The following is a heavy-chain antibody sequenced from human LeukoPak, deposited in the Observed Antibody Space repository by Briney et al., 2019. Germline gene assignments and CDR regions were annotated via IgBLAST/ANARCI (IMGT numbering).Heavy chain of an antibody. J-gene: IGHJ5*02. CDR3: ARDNYAGANWFDP. V-gene: IGHV1-69*05. CDR2: IITIFGTA. Sequence: SVKVSFKASGGTFSTYAISWVRQAPGQGLEWMGGIITIFGTANYAQKFQGRVTITTDESTSTAYMELSSLRSEDTAVYYCARDNYAGANWFDPWGQGTLVTGSS. CDR1: GGTFSTYA. D-gene: IGHD1-7*01.